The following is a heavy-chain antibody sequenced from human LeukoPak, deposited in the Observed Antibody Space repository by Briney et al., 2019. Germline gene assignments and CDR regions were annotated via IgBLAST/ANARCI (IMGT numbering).Heavy chain of an antibody. CDR1: GYTFTSYY. J-gene: IGHJ4*02. CDR3: ARGGWERIHTYFDY. CDR2: INPSGVST. V-gene: IGHV1-46*01. D-gene: IGHD1-26*01. Sequence: AASVKVSCKASGYTFTSYYMHWVRQAPGQGLEWMGIINPSGVSTIYAQKFQVRVTITRDTSTSTVYMELSSLRSEDTAVYCCARGGWERIHTYFDYWGQGTLVTVSS.